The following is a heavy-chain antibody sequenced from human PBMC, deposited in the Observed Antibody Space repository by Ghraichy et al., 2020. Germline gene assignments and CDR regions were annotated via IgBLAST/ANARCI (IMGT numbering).Heavy chain of an antibody. D-gene: IGHD2-15*01. CDR2: TYFRSRWFN. V-gene: IGHV6-1*01. CDR1: GDSVSNNSAA. Sequence: SQTLSRTCAISGDSVSNNSAAWNWIRQSPSRGLEWLGRTYFRSRWFNDYGVSVRGRMTINPDTSKNQISLRLNPVNPEDTAVYYCAREGCGGGGCFLTNWFDPWGQGTLVTVSS. CDR3: AREGCGGGGCFLTNWFDP. J-gene: IGHJ5*02.